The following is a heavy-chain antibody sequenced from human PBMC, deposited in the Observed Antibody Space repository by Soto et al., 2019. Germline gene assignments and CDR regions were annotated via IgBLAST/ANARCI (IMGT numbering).Heavy chain of an antibody. Sequence: SETLSLTCAVYGGSFSGYYWSWIRQPPGKGLEWIGEINHSGSTNYNPSHKSRVTISVDTSKNQFSLKLSSVTAADTAVYYCASGLYCGGDCYSGDRVNWFDPWGQGTLVTVSS. J-gene: IGHJ5*02. D-gene: IGHD2-21*02. CDR3: ASGLYCGGDCYSGDRVNWFDP. CDR2: INHSGST. CDR1: GGSFSGYY. V-gene: IGHV4-34*01.